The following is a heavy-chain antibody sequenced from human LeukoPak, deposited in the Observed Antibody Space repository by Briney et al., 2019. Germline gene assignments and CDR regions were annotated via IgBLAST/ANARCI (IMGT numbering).Heavy chain of an antibody. CDR1: DYSISSGYY. V-gene: IGHV4-38-2*01. CDR3: AKQPRFCSGGSCYSHWDFDL. Sequence: SETLSLTFAVSDYSISSGYYWGWIRQPPGKGLEWIGSISYSGSTYYNPSLKSRVTISVDTSKNQFSLKLSSVTAADTAVYYCAKQPRFCSGGSCYSHWDFDLWGRGTLVTVSS. J-gene: IGHJ2*01. D-gene: IGHD2-15*01. CDR2: ISYSGST.